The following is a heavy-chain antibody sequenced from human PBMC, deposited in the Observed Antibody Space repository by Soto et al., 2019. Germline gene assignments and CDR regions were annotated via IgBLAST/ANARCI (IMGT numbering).Heavy chain of an antibody. J-gene: IGHJ5*02. CDR1: GGSISSGGYS. D-gene: IGHD6-13*01. Sequence: QLQLQESGSGLVKPSQTLSLTCAVSGGSISSGGYSWSWIRQPPGKGLEWIGYIYHSGSTYYNPSLKSRVPISVDRSKNQFSLKLSSVTAADTAVYYCARDSYSSSWYVWFDPWGQGTLVTVSS. CDR2: IYHSGST. CDR3: ARDSYSSSWYVWFDP. V-gene: IGHV4-30-2*01.